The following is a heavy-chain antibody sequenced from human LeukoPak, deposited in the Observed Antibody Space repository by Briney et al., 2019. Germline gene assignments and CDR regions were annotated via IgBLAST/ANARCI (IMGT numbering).Heavy chain of an antibody. CDR3: ARDRDYYDSSGYYPDAFDI. CDR2: ISSSGSTM. Sequence: GGSLRLSCAASGFTFSSYEMNWVRRAPGKGLEWVSYISSSGSTMYYADSVKGRFTISRDNAKNSLYLQMNSLRAEDMAVYYCARDRDYYDSSGYYPDAFDIWGQGTMVTVSS. CDR1: GFTFSSYE. D-gene: IGHD3-22*01. V-gene: IGHV3-48*03. J-gene: IGHJ3*02.